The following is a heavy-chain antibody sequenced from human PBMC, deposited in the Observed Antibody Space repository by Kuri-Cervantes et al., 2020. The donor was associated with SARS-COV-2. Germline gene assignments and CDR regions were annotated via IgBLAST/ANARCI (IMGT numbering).Heavy chain of an antibody. D-gene: IGHD2-2*01. J-gene: IGHJ6*03. CDR3: ARTCSSTSCYSRALYMDV. Sequence: GESLKISCAASGFTFSSYGMHWVRQAPGKGLEWVAFIRYDGSNKYYADSVKGRFTISRDNSKNTLYLQMNSLRAEDTAVYYCARTCSSTSCYSRALYMDVWGKGTTVTVSS. CDR2: IRYDGSNK. V-gene: IGHV3-30*02. CDR1: GFTFSSYG.